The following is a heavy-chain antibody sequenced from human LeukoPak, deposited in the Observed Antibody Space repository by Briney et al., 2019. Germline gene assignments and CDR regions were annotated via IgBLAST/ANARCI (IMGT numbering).Heavy chain of an antibody. CDR2: IYYSGST. D-gene: IGHD3-10*01. CDR1: GGSISSSSYY. J-gene: IGHJ4*02. V-gene: IGHV4-39*07. CDR3: ARPATPYMVRGVEYDY. Sequence: PSETLSLTCTVSGGSISSSSYYWGWIRQPPGKGLEWIGSIYYSGSTYYNPSLKSRVTISVDTSKNQFSLKLSSVTAADTAVYYCARPATPYMVRGVEYDYWGQGTLVTVSS.